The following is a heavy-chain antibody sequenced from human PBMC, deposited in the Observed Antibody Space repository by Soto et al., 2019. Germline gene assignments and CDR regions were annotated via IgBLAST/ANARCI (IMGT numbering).Heavy chain of an antibody. CDR1: GFSLSNARMG. CDR3: ARISGWSWKYFDY. J-gene: IGHJ4*02. D-gene: IGHD6-19*01. CDR2: IFSNDEK. Sequence: QVTLKESGPVLVKPTETLTLTCTVSGFSLSNARMGVSWIRQPPGKALEWLAHIFSNDEKSYSTSLKSRPTIAKDTPKSQVVLTMTNMDPVDTATYYFARISGWSWKYFDYWGQGTLVTVSS. V-gene: IGHV2-26*01.